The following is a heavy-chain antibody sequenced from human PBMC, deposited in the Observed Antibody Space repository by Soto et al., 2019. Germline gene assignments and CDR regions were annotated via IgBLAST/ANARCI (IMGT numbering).Heavy chain of an antibody. Sequence: GGSLRLSCAASGFTFDDYTMHWVRQAPGKGLEWVSLISWDGGSTYYADSVKGRFTISRDKSKNSLYLQMNSLRTEDTALYYCAKGLGTAGTEYYYYGMDVWGQGTTVTVSS. J-gene: IGHJ6*02. V-gene: IGHV3-43*01. CDR1: GFTFDDYT. D-gene: IGHD6-13*01. CDR3: AKGLGTAGTEYYYYGMDV. CDR2: ISWDGGST.